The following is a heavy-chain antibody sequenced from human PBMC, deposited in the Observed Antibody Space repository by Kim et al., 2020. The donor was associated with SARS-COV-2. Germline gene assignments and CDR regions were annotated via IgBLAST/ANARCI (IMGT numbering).Heavy chain of an antibody. CDR2: ISAYNGNT. Sequence: ASVKVSCKASGYTFTSYGISWVRQAPGQGLEWMGWISAYNGNTNYAQKLQGRVTMTTDTSTSTAYMELRSLRSDDTAVYYCARDWVEMATNYYYYGMDVWGQGTTVTVSS. CDR1: GYTFTSYG. V-gene: IGHV1-18*01. CDR3: ARDWVEMATNYYYYGMDV. D-gene: IGHD5-12*01. J-gene: IGHJ6*02.